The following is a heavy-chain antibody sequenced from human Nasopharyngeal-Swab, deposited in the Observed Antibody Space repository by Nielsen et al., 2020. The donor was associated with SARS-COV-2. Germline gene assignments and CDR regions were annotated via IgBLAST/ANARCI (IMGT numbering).Heavy chain of an antibody. Sequence: GESLKISCVASGFTFSRYSMYWVRQAPGQGLVCVSQINVDGSSINCADSVKGRFTTSRDNAKNTLYLQMNRLRAEDTAVYYCTRNHLGLGIWGQGTVVTVSS. CDR3: TRNHLGLGI. V-gene: IGHV3-74*01. CDR1: GFTFSRYS. D-gene: IGHD3-16*01. CDR2: INVDGSSI. J-gene: IGHJ3*02.